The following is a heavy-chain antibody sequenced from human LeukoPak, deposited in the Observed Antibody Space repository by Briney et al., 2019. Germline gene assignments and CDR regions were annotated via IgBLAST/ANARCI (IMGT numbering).Heavy chain of an antibody. J-gene: IGHJ3*02. CDR2: IYYSGST. D-gene: IGHD2-2*01. V-gene: IGHV4-31*03. Sequence: SQTLSLTCTVSGGAISSGGYYWSWIRQHPGKGLEWIGYIYYSGSTYHNPSLKSRDTISIDTSKNQFSLKLSSVTAADTAVYYCARGCSTTSCYMRADNAFDIWGQGTMVTVSS. CDR3: ARGCSTTSCYMRADNAFDI. CDR1: GGAISSGGYY.